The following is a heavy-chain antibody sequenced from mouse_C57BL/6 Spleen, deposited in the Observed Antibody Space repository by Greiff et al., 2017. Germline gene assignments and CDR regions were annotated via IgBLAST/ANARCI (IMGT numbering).Heavy chain of an antibody. Sequence: VQLQQSGPELVKPGASVKISCKASGYSFTGYYMNWVKQSPEKSLEWIGEINPSTGGTTYNQKFKAKATLTVDKSSSTAYMQLKSLTSEDSAVYYCARNPDYYYGSSYGYFDVWGTGTTVTVSS. CDR3: ARNPDYYYGSSYGYFDV. V-gene: IGHV1-42*01. D-gene: IGHD1-1*01. CDR1: GYSFTGYY. J-gene: IGHJ1*03. CDR2: INPSTGGT.